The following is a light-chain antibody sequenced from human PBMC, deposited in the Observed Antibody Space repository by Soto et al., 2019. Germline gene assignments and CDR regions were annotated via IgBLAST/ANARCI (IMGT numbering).Light chain of an antibody. J-gene: IGKJ1*01. CDR2: KTS. V-gene: IGKV1-5*03. CDR3: QQYINYFRT. Sequence: DIQMTQSPSTLSASVGDRVTITCRASQSIGVWLAWYQQKPGTAPKLLIYKTSTLDSGVPLRFSGHGSGTEFTLTISSLQPDDFATYYCQQYINYFRTFGQGTKVEI. CDR1: QSIGVW.